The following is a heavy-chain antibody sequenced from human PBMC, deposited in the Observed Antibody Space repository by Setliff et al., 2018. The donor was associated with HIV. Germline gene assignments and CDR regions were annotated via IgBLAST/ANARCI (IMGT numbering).Heavy chain of an antibody. CDR3: TTGTYYDILTGSFSPWYFFDF. CDR2: IKSITDGGTT. Sequence: PGGSLRLSCAASGFTFSNAWMNWVRQAPGKGLEWVGSIKSITDGGTTDYAAPVKGRFTISRDDSKNALYLQMNRLKTEDTAVYYCTTGTYYDILTGSFSPWYFFDFWGQGTLVTVSS. J-gene: IGHJ4*02. CDR1: GFTFSNAW. V-gene: IGHV3-15*01. D-gene: IGHD3-9*01.